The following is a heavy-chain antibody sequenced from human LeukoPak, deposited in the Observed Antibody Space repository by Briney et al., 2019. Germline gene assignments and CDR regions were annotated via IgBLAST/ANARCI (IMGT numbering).Heavy chain of an antibody. J-gene: IGHJ5*02. D-gene: IGHD1-26*01. V-gene: IGHV4-31*03. Sequence: PSETLSLTCTVSGGSISSGGYYWSWIRQHPGKGLEWIGYTYYSGSTYYNPSLKSRVTISVDTSKNQFSLKLSSVTAADTAVYYCAPLVGARGFDPWGQGTLVTVSS. CDR3: APLVGARGFDP. CDR1: GGSISSGGYY. CDR2: TYYSGST.